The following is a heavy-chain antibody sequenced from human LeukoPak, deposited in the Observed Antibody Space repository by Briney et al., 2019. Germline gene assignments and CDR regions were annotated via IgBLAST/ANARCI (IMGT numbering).Heavy chain of an antibody. CDR3: AKDFRVPNWYNWNGGTFDY. D-gene: IGHD1-20*01. Sequence: GGSLRLSCAASGFTFSSYAMSWVRQAPGKGLEWVSAISGSGGSTYYADSVKGRFTISRDNSKNTLYLQMNSLRAEDTAVYYCAKDFRVPNWYNWNGGTFDYWGQGTLVTVSS. CDR2: ISGSGGST. CDR1: GFTFSSYA. J-gene: IGHJ4*02. V-gene: IGHV3-23*01.